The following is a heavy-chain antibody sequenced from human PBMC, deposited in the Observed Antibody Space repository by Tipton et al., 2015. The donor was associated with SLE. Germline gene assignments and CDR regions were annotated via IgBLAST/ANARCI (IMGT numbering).Heavy chain of an antibody. CDR3: ARESVVRGPLGY. Sequence: LRLSCTVSGGSISSGDYYWSWIRQPPGKGLEWIGEINHSGSTNYNPSLKSRVTISVDRSKNQFSLKLSSVTAADTAVYYCARESVVRGPLGYWGQGTLVTVSS. D-gene: IGHD3-10*01. CDR1: GGSISSGDYY. V-gene: IGHV4-30-2*01. J-gene: IGHJ4*02. CDR2: INHSGST.